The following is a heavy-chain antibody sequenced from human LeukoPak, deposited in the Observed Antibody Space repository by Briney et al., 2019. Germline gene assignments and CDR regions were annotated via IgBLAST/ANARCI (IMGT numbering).Heavy chain of an antibody. CDR2: INPGGGNT. Sequence: ASVKVSCKASGYTFTSYYIHWVRQAPGQGLEWMGIINPGGGNTNYAQKFQGRVTMTRDTSTSTVYMELSSLRSEDTAVYFCARVAVGATLEHWGQGTLVTVSS. V-gene: IGHV1-46*01. CDR3: ARVAVGATLEH. CDR1: GYTFTSYY. J-gene: IGHJ4*02. D-gene: IGHD1-26*01.